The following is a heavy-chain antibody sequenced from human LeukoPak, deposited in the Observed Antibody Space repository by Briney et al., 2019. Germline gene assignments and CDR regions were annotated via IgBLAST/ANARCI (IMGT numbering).Heavy chain of an antibody. J-gene: IGHJ1*01. V-gene: IGHV3-23*01. CDR1: GFTFTNYA. CDR3: AKDLPNPGTSRHFQY. Sequence: PGGSLRLSCAASGFTFTNYALSWVREAPGKGLEWVSSISGSGGSTYYADSVKGRFTISRDNSKNTLYLQMNSLRAEDTAVYYCAKDLPNPGTSRHFQYWGQGTLVTVSS. D-gene: IGHD2-8*01. CDR2: ISGSGGST.